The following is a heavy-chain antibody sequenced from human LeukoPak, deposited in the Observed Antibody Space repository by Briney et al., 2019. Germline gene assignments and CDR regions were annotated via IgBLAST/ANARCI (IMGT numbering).Heavy chain of an antibody. J-gene: IGHJ4*02. V-gene: IGHV3-48*04. CDR2: ISSSSSTI. CDR3: ARDAGGGFGEL. CDR1: GFTFSSYS. D-gene: IGHD3-10*01. Sequence: TGGSLRLSCAASGFTFSSYSMDWVRQAPGKGLEWVSYISSSSSTIYYADSVKGRFTISRDNAKNSLYLQMNSLRAEDTAVYYCARDAGGGFGELWGQGTLVTVSS.